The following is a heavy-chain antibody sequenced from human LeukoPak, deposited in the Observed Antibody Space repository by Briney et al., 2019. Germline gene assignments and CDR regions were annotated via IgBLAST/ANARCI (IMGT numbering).Heavy chain of an antibody. CDR3: ARFSTMLDY. CDR2: IYYTGST. Sequence: SETLSLTCTGSSGSINNYYWSWLRQPPGKGLEWIGYIYYTGSTNYNPSLKSRVTISVDTSNNQFSLKLSSVTAADTAVYFCARFSTMLDYWGQGTLVTVSS. CDR1: SGSINNYY. J-gene: IGHJ4*02. V-gene: IGHV4-59*01. D-gene: IGHD3-10*01.